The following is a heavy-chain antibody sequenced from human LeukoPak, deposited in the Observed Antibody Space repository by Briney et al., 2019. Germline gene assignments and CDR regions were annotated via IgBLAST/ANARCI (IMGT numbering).Heavy chain of an antibody. D-gene: IGHD3-22*01. J-gene: IGHJ4*02. Sequence: ASVKVSCKASGYTFTGYYIHWVRQAPGQGLEWMGWIIPNSGATNYLQKFQGRVTMTRDTSISTAYMELSRLRSDDTAVYYCARAYYYDSSPEDYWGQGTLVTVSS. CDR3: ARAYYYDSSPEDY. CDR1: GYTFTGYY. CDR2: IIPNSGAT. V-gene: IGHV1-2*02.